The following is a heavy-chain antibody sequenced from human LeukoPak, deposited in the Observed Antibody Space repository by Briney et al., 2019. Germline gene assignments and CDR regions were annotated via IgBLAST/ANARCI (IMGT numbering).Heavy chain of an antibody. Sequence: PSETLSLTCTVSGYSMSSGYYWGWIRQPPGKGLEWIGSIYRSGSTYYNPSLKSRITISVDTSKNQFSLKLSSVTAADTAFYYCARGGESELQYFDYWGQGTLVTVSS. D-gene: IGHD3-16*01. CDR2: IYRSGST. CDR3: ARGGESELQYFDY. V-gene: IGHV4-38-2*02. CDR1: GYSMSSGYY. J-gene: IGHJ4*02.